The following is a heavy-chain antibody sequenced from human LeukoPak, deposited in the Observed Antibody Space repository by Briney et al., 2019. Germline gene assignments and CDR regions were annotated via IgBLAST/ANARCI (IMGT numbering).Heavy chain of an antibody. V-gene: IGHV4-39*07. CDR1: GDSISSTGDY. CDR3: ARERGEYCDNTSCSNYYLDY. Sequence: SETLSLTCTVSGDSISSTGDYWGWIRQPPGKGLEFIGSIYYSGSTNYNPSLKSRVTISRDTSKNQFSLKVSSVTAADTALYYCARERGEYCDNTSCSNYYLDYWGQGTLVTVSS. J-gene: IGHJ4*02. CDR2: IYYSGST. D-gene: IGHD2-2*01.